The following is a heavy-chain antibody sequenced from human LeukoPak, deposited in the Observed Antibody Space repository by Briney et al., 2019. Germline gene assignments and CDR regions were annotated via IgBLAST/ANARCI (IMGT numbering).Heavy chain of an antibody. CDR1: GFNFGSYS. CDR2: IKEDGSER. CDR3: VTGHYGGYG. D-gene: IGHD4-17*01. V-gene: IGHV3-7*03. J-gene: IGHJ4*02. Sequence: PGGSLRLSCAASGFNFGSYSMTWVRQAPGKGLEWVANIKEDGSERYYGDSVRGRFTISRDNTKNSLFLQMNSLKAEDTGIYYCVTGHYGGYGRGQGTLVTVSS.